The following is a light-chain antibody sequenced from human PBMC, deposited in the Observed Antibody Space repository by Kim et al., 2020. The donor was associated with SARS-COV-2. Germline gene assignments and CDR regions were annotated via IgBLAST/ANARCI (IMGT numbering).Light chain of an antibody. Sequence: SYELTQPPSVSVSPGQTASITCSGDKLGDKYACWYQQKPGQSPVLVIYQDSKRSSRIPERFSGSNSGNTATLTISGTQAMDEADYYCQAWDSSTADVVFGGGTQLTVL. V-gene: IGLV3-1*01. CDR1: KLGDKY. CDR2: QDS. J-gene: IGLJ2*01. CDR3: QAWDSSTADVV.